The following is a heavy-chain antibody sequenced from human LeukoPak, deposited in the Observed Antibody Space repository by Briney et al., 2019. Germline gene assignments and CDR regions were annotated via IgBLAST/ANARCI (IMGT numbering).Heavy chain of an antibody. CDR2: ISGSGGST. D-gene: IGHD4-4*01. V-gene: IGHV3-23*01. J-gene: IGHJ4*02. CDR3: AKGWGYSNYVAVPVDY. Sequence: GGSLRLSCAASGFTFSSYAMSWVRQAPGKGLEWVSAISGSGGSTYYADSVKGRFTISRDNSKNTLYLQMNSLRAEDTAVYYCAKGWGYSNYVAVPVDYWGQGTLVTVSS. CDR1: GFTFSSYA.